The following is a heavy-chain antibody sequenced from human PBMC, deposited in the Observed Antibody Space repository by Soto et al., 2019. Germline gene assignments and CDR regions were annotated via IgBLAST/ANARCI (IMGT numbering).Heavy chain of an antibody. J-gene: IGHJ2*01. CDR1: GFTFSNYG. Sequence: EVQLLESGGGLVQPGGSLRLSCVVSGFTFSNYGMNWVRQAPGKGLEWVSGISRSGGDTYYVDSVRGRFTISRDNSKNSLYLQMDSLRAEDTAVYYCAKDMDAFWSGYYLRGYFDLWGRGTLDTVS. D-gene: IGHD3-3*01. CDR3: AKDMDAFWSGYYLRGYFDL. CDR2: ISRSGGDT. V-gene: IGHV3-23*01.